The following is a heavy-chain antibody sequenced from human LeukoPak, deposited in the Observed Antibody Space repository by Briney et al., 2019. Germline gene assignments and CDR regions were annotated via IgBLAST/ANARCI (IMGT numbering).Heavy chain of an antibody. CDR2: ISANAVST. V-gene: IGHV3-23*01. CDR3: ASMPSTEIYYFYYMDV. CDR1: RFTFSSYT. J-gene: IGHJ6*03. Sequence: GGSLRLSCADSRFTFSSYTMNWVRQAPGKGREWVSGISANAVSTYYADSVKGRFTISRDNSKNTLYLHMDRLGTEDTAVYYCASMPSTEIYYFYYMDVWGKGTTVTVSS. D-gene: IGHD2-2*01.